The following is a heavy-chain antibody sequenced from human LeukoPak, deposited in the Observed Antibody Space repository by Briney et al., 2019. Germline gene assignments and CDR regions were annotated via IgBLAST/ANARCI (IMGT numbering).Heavy chain of an antibody. V-gene: IGHV3-23*01. D-gene: IGHD3-10*01. CDR2: MSGSGGRT. Sequence: GGSLRLSCAASGFTFSSYGMSWVRQAPGKGLEWVSGMSGSGGRTYYADSVKGRFTISRDNSKNTLYLQMNSLRAEDTAVYYCAKVPSGSVWFGLYYFDYWGQGTLVTVSS. CDR3: AKVPSGSVWFGLYYFDY. CDR1: GFTFSSYG. J-gene: IGHJ4*02.